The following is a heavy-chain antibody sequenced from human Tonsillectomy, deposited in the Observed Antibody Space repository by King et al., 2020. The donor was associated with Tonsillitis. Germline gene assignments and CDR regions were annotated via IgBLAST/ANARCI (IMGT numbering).Heavy chain of an antibody. CDR1: GFTFSSYG. CDR3: VKDLNYGRRITIFRVVTSAVDY. J-gene: IGHJ4*02. CDR2: IRYDGSNK. V-gene: IGHV3-30*02. Sequence: VQLVESGGGVVQPGGSLRLSCAASGFTFSSYGMHWVRQAPGKGLEWVAFIRYDGSNKYYADSVKGLFTISRDNSKNTLYLQMNSLRAEETAVYYCVKDLNYGRRITIFRVVTSAVDYWGQGPRVTVTS. D-gene: IGHD3-3*01.